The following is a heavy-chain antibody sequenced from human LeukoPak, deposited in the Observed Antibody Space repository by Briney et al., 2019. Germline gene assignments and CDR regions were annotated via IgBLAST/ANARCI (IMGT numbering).Heavy chain of an antibody. CDR1: GGSISSYY. J-gene: IGHJ5*02. Sequence: MTSETLSLTCTVSGGSISSYYWSWIRQPAGKGLEWIGRIYTSGSTNYNPSLKSRVTISVDTSKNQFSLKLSSVTAADTAVYYCARSPGQSLRSAWFDPWGQGTLVTVSS. V-gene: IGHV4-4*07. CDR2: IYTSGST. CDR3: ARSPGQSLRSAWFDP. D-gene: IGHD4-17*01.